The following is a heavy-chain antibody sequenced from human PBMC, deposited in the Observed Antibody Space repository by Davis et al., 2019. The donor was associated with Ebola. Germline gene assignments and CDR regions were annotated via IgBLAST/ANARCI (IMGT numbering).Heavy chain of an antibody. V-gene: IGHV2-70*11. D-gene: IGHD6-13*01. CDR1: GGSISSGGYS. Sequence: LRLSCAVSGGSISSGGYSWSWIRQPPGKALEWLARIDWDDDKYYSTSLKTRLTISKDTSKNQVVLTMTNMDPVDTATYYCARIPLIAAAGPLGMDVWGQGTTVTVSS. CDR2: IDWDDDK. CDR3: ARIPLIAAAGPLGMDV. J-gene: IGHJ6*02.